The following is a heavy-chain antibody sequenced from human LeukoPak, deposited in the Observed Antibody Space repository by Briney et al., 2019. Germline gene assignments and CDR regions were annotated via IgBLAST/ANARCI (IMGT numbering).Heavy chain of an antibody. Sequence: GGSLRLSCAASGFTFSSYDMHWVRQATGEGLEWVSAIGTAGDTYYPGSVKGRFTISRENAKNSLYLQMNSLRAGDTAVYYCARSPRDGYLFDYWGQGTLVTVSS. CDR3: ARSPRDGYLFDY. CDR2: IGTAGDT. V-gene: IGHV3-13*01. J-gene: IGHJ4*02. CDR1: GFTFSSYD. D-gene: IGHD5-24*01.